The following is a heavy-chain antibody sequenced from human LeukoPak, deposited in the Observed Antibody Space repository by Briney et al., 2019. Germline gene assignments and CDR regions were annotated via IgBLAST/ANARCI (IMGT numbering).Heavy chain of an antibody. Sequence: SETLSLTCTVSDGSISSYYWSWIRQPPGKGLEWIGYIYYSGSTNYNPSLKSRVTISVDTSKNQFSLKLSSVTAADTAVYYCARDVGAATFDYWGQGTLVTVSS. CDR3: ARDVGAATFDY. D-gene: IGHD1-26*01. V-gene: IGHV4-59*01. CDR1: DGSISSYY. CDR2: IYYSGST. J-gene: IGHJ4*02.